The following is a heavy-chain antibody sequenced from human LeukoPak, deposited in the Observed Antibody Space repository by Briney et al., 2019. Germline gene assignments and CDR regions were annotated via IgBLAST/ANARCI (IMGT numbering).Heavy chain of an antibody. CDR3: SRVSNHYFSGSYYPDY. D-gene: IGHD3-10*01. J-gene: IGHJ4*02. Sequence: GGSLRLSCAASGFTFSNAWMSWVRQAPGKGLEWVGRIKSKTDGGTTDYAAPVKGRFTISRDDSKNTLYLQMNSLKTEDTAVYHCSRVSNHYFSGSYYPDYWGQGTLVTVSS. CDR1: GFTFSNAW. V-gene: IGHV3-15*01. CDR2: IKSKTDGGTT.